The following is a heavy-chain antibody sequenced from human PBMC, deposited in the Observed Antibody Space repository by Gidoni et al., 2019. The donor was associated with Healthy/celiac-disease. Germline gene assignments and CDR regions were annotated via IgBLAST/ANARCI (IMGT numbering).Heavy chain of an antibody. V-gene: IGHV1-69*01. CDR2: ILPIFGTA. CDR3: ARAEMGVTIFGVAKTDAFDI. CDR1: GGTFSSYA. Sequence: QVQLVQSGAEGKKPGSSVKVSCKASGGTFSSYAISWVRQAPGQGLEWMGGILPIFGTANYAQKFQGRVTITADESTSTAYMELSSLRSEDTAVYYCARAEMGVTIFGVAKTDAFDIWGQGTMVTVSS. J-gene: IGHJ3*02. D-gene: IGHD3-3*01.